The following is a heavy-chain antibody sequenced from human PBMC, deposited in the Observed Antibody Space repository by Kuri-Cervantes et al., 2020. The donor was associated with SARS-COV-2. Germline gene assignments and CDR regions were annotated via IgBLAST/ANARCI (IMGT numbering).Heavy chain of an antibody. CDR1: GGSFSGYY. CDR3: ARDNILFSGSGFDT. D-gene: IGHD1-26*01. V-gene: IGHV4-34*01. Sequence: SETLSLTCAVYGGSFSGYYWSWIRQPPGKGLEWIGEINHSGSTNYSPSLKSRVTISVDTSKNQFSLKLSSVTAADTAVYYCARDNILFSGSGFDTWGQGALVTVSS. CDR2: INHSGST. J-gene: IGHJ5*02.